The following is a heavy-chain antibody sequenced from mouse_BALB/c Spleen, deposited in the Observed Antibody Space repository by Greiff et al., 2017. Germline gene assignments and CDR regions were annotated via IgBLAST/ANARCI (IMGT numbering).Heavy chain of an antibody. J-gene: IGHJ4*01. Sequence: VQLQQSGAELVKPGASVKLSCKASGYTFTSYYMYWVKQRPGQGLEWIGEINPSNGGTNFNEKFKSKATLTVDKSSSTAYMQLSSLTSEDSAVYYCTRVARSGLYAMVYWGQGTSVTVSS. D-gene: IGHD3-3*01. V-gene: IGHV1S81*02. CDR1: GYTFTSYY. CDR3: TRVARSGLYAMVY. CDR2: INPSNGGT.